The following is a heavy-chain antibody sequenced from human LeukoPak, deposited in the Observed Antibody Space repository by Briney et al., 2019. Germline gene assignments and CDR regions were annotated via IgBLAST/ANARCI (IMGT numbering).Heavy chain of an antibody. J-gene: IGHJ6*03. CDR1: GYSFTSYW. D-gene: IGHD1-7*01. CDR3: ARQSGAGTHYYYYYYMDV. Sequence: GESLKISCKGSGYSFTSYWIGWVRQMPGKGLEWMGIIYPGDSDTRYSPSFQGQVTISADKSISTAYLQWSSLKASDTAMYYCARQSGAGTHYYYYYYMDVWGKGTTVTVSS. CDR2: IYPGDSDT. V-gene: IGHV5-51*01.